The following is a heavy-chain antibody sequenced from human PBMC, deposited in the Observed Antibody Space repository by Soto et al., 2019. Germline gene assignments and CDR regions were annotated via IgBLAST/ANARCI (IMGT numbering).Heavy chain of an antibody. V-gene: IGHV2-26*01. CDR1: GFSLSNAGMG. Sequence: SGPTLVNPTETLTLTCTVSGFSLSNAGMGASWIRQPPGKALEWLAHIFSSDEKSYRTSLETRLTVSKDTSKSQVALTMTNMDPLDTATYYCARAVDRAISDIWFDPWGQGTQVTVSS. J-gene: IGHJ5*02. CDR3: ARAVDRAISDIWFDP. D-gene: IGHD5-18*01. CDR2: IFSSDEK.